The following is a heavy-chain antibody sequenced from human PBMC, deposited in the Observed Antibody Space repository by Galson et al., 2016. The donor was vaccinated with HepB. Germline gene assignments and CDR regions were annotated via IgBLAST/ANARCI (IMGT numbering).Heavy chain of an antibody. CDR2: IYYSGGT. Sequence: SETLSLTCTVSGGSISSQNNYWTWIRQPPGKGLEWIGYIYYSGGTNYNPSLRSRVTISVDTSKNQFSLKLSSVTAADTAVYYCARRSGSGWLHDKYYYYMDVWGQGTTVTVSS. J-gene: IGHJ6*02. CDR3: ARRSGSGWLHDKYYYYMDV. D-gene: IGHD6-19*01. CDR1: GGSISSQNNY. V-gene: IGHV4-59*08.